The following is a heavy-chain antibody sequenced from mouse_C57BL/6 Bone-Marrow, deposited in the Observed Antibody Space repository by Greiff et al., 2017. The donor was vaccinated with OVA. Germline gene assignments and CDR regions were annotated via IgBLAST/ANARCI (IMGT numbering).Heavy chain of an antibody. CDR1: GFTFSSYA. V-gene: IGHV5-4*01. J-gene: IGHJ2*01. CDR2: ISDGGSYT. Sequence: EVQLVESGGGLVKPGGSLKISCAASGFTFSSYAMSWVRQTPEKRLEWVATISDGGSYTYYPDNVKVRFTISRDNAKNNLYLQMSNLKSEDTAMYDCARVGNCFDDWGQGTTLTGSS. CDR3: ARVGNCFDD.